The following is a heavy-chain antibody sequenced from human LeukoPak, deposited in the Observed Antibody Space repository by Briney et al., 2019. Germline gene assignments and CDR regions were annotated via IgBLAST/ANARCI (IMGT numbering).Heavy chain of an antibody. V-gene: IGHV3-23*01. CDR3: ARNYGSGRVNDY. D-gene: IGHD3-10*01. Sequence: GGSLRLSCAASGFTFSSYAMSWVRQAPVKGLEWGSAISGGGGSTYYADSVKGRFTISRDNSKNTLYLQMNSLRAEDTAVYYCARNYGSGRVNDYWGQGTLVTVSS. J-gene: IGHJ4*02. CDR1: GFTFSSYA. CDR2: ISGGGGST.